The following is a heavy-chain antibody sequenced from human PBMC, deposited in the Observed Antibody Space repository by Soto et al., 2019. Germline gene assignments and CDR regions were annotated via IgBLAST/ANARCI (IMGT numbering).Heavy chain of an antibody. CDR3: ARCKVAARHPYGMDV. V-gene: IGHV1-69*01. D-gene: IGHD6-6*01. Sequence: QVQLVQSGAEAKKPGSSVKVSCKASGGTFSNYAISWVRQAPGQGLEWMGGIIPIFGTANYAQKLQGRGTITADESTSTAYMELSSLRSEDTAVYYCARCKVAARHPYGMDVWGQGTTVTVSS. J-gene: IGHJ6*02. CDR2: IIPIFGTA. CDR1: GGTFSNYA.